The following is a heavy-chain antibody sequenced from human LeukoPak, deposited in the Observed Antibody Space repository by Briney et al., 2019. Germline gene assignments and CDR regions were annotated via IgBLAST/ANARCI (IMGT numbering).Heavy chain of an antibody. CDR1: GFIFSTYG. Sequence: GGSLRLSCAASGFIFSTYGMHWVRQAAGKGLEWVAVIWYDGSNKYYADSVKGRFTISRDSSKNTLYLQMNSLRVEDTAVYYCTRDNDYSNYDWGQGALVTVSS. CDR3: TRDNDYSNYD. D-gene: IGHD4-11*01. J-gene: IGHJ4*02. V-gene: IGHV3-33*01. CDR2: IWYDGSNK.